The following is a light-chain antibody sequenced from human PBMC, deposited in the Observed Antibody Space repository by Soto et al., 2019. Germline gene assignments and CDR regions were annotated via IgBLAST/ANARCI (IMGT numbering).Light chain of an antibody. CDR1: QSVSNIY. J-gene: IGKJ2*01. V-gene: IGKV3-20*01. Sequence: EMVLTQSPGTLSLSPGERATLSCRASQSVSNIYLAWYHQKPGQAPRLLIHGVSNRATGTSDRFTGGGSGTDFTLTISRLEPEDYGVNYCHLWGGSPSYTFGQGTKVEIK. CDR2: GVS. CDR3: HLWGGSPSYT.